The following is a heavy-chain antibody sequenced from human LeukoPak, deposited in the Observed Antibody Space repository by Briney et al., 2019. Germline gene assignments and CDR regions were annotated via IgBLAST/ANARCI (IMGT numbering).Heavy chain of an antibody. CDR2: IYYSGST. CDR1: GGSISSGGYY. V-gene: IGHV4-31*03. J-gene: IGHJ4*02. CDR3: ASMGRGSYYY. D-gene: IGHD1-26*01. Sequence: QTSETLSLTCTVSGGSISSGGYYWSWIRQPPGKGLEWIGYIYYSGSTYYNPSLKSRVTISVDTSKNQFSLKLSSVTAADTAVYYCASMGRGSYYYWGQGTLVTVSS.